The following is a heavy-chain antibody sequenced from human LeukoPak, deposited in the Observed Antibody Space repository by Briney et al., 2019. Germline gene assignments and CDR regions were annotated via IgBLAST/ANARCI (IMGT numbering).Heavy chain of an antibody. D-gene: IGHD2-21*02. CDR3: ARAYCGADCYSRARDY. CDR2: INDDGGST. V-gene: IGHV3-74*01. J-gene: IGHJ4*02. Sequence: GGSLRLSSAASGYTFSSFCMYWVRHGPGKGLEWGSRINDDGGSTSYADSVWGRFILSRDTAKNTLYLQKTSLRAEDTAVYFGARAYCGADCYSRARDYWGQGTLVTVPS. CDR1: GYTFSSFC.